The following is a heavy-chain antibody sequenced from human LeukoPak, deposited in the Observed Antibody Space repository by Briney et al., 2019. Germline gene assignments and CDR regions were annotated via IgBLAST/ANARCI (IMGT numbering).Heavy chain of an antibody. CDR3: ARGPPTTGTTHYYYMDV. CDR2: IIPIFGTA. J-gene: IGHJ6*03. V-gene: IGHV1-69*06. CDR1: GGTFSSYA. D-gene: IGHD4-17*01. Sequence: SVKVSCKASGGTFSSYAISWVRQAPGQGLEWMGGIIPIFGTANYAQKFQGRVTITADKSTSTAYMELSSLRSEDTAVYYCARGPPTTGTTHYYYMDVWGKGTTVTVSS.